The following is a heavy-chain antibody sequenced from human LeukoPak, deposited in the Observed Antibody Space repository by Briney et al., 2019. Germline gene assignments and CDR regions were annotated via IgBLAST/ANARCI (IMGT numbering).Heavy chain of an antibody. Sequence: PGGSLRLSCAASGFTFSDSYMSWIRQAPGKGLEWVSYISSSGSTIYYADSVKGRFTISRDNAKNSLYLQMNSLRAEDTAVYYCASNGGATRKWELPREVDYWGQGTLVTVSS. J-gene: IGHJ4*02. V-gene: IGHV3-11*01. D-gene: IGHD1-26*01. CDR2: ISSSGSTI. CDR1: GFTFSDSY. CDR3: ASNGGATRKWELPREVDY.